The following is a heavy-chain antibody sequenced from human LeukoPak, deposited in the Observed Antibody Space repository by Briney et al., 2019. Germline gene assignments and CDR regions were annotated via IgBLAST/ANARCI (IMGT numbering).Heavy chain of an antibody. CDR3: ATLRHTCGYRVAF. V-gene: IGHV4-59*01. Sequence: SETLSLTCTVSGRSISNDYGRCIRQPPGKGLEWIGYIYYSRSTNYNPSLKSRVTISVDTSKNQFSLKLSSVTAADTAVYYCATLRHTCGYRVAFWGQGTLVTVSS. CDR2: IYYSRST. CDR1: GRSISNDY. J-gene: IGHJ4*02. D-gene: IGHD2-8*02.